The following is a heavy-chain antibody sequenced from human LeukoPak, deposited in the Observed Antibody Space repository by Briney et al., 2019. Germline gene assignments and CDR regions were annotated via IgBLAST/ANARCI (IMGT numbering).Heavy chain of an antibody. CDR3: ARGRSKGYCSSTSCYLYY. CDR2: IIPILGIA. Sequence: GASVKVSCKASGGTFSSYAISWVRQAPGQGLEWMGRIIPILGIANYAQKFQGRVTITADKSTSTAYMELSSLRSEDTAVYHCARGRSKGYCSSTSCYLYYWGQGTLVTVSS. J-gene: IGHJ4*02. V-gene: IGHV1-69*04. CDR1: GGTFSSYA. D-gene: IGHD2-2*01.